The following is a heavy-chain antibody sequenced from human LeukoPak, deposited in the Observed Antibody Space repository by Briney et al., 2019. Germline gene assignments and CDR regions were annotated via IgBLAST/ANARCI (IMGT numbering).Heavy chain of an antibody. J-gene: IGHJ6*03. CDR3: ARDREEDYYMDL. Sequence: PGGSLRLSCAASAFTYNYYSMNWVRQAPGKGLEWVSSISSSSRYIYYADSVKGRFTISRDNAKNSLYLQMNSLRAEDTAVYYCARDREEDYYMDLWGKGTTVTVSS. CDR2: ISSSSRYI. V-gene: IGHV3-21*01. CDR1: AFTYNYYS.